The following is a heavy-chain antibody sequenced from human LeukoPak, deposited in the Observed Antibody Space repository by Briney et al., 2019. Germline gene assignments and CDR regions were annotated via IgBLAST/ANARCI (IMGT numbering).Heavy chain of an antibody. CDR1: GFTFDDYA. D-gene: IGHD2-2*01. CDR2: ISGDGGST. V-gene: IGHV3-43*02. J-gene: IGHJ6*02. CDR3: AKEGSTSPTYYYYYGMDV. Sequence: SGGSLRLSCAASGFTFDDYAMHWVRQAPGKGLEWVSLISGDGGSTYYADSVKGRFTISRDNSKNSLYLQMNSLRTEDTALYYCAKEGSTSPTYYYYYGMDVWGQGTTVTVSS.